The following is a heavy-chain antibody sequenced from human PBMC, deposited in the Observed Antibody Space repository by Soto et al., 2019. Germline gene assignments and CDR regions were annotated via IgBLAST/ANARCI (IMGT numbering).Heavy chain of an antibody. Sequence: SETLSLTCTVSGGSISSGGYYWSWIRQHPGKGLEWIGYIYYSGSTYYNPSLKSRVTISVDTSKNQFSLKLSPVTAADTAVYYCARDAGYGHDFDYWGQGTLVTVSS. V-gene: IGHV4-31*03. D-gene: IGHD3-16*01. CDR1: GGSISSGGYY. CDR3: ARDAGYGHDFDY. CDR2: IYYSGST. J-gene: IGHJ4*02.